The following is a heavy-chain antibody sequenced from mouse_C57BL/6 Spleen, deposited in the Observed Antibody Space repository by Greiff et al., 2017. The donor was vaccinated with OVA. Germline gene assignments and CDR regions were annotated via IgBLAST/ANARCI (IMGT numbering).Heavy chain of an antibody. D-gene: IGHD1-1*02. Sequence: QVQLQQPGAELVKPGASVKLSCKASGYTFTSYWMHWVKQRPGRGLEWIGRIDPNSGGTKYNEKFKSKATLTVDKPSGTAYMQHSSLTSEDSAVCYCARWYREDYAMDYWCQGTSVTGSS. CDR3: ARWYREDYAMDY. V-gene: IGHV1-72*01. CDR2: IDPNSGGT. CDR1: GYTFTSYW. J-gene: IGHJ4*01.